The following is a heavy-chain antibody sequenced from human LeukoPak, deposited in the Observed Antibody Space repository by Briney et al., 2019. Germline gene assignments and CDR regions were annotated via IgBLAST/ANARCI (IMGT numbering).Heavy chain of an antibody. CDR1: GGSISSSSYS. V-gene: IGHV4-39*07. CDR3: ARVVVVPAAIEFGQKAYNWFDP. CDR2: VSHSGST. Sequence: SETLSLTCTVSGGSISSSSYSWGWIRQPPGKGLEWIGSVSHSGSTYYNPSLKSRVTISVDTSKNQFSLKLSSVTAADTAVYYCARVVVVPAAIEFGQKAYNWFDPWGQGTLVTVSS. D-gene: IGHD2-2*01. J-gene: IGHJ5*02.